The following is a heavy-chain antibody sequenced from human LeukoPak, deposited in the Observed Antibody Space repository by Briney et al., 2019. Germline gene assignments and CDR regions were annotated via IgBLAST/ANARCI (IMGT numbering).Heavy chain of an antibody. CDR3: AGATWGSGYFGY. Sequence: SETLSLTCTVSGASISNYYWSWIRQPAGKGLEWIGSINFNPSLKSRITMSVDTSKNQFSLRLSSVTAADTAVYYCAGATWGSGYFGYWGQGTLVTVSS. D-gene: IGHD7-27*01. V-gene: IGHV4-4*07. J-gene: IGHJ4*02. CDR2: I. CDR1: GASISNYY.